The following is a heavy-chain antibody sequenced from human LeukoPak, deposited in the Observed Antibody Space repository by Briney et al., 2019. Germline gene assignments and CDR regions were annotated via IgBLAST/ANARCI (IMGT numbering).Heavy chain of an antibody. CDR2: IHYTGDT. CDR1: GDSIISDTYY. D-gene: IGHD4-23*01. V-gene: IGHV4-39*01. CDR3: ARQTVDSYHYYYMDV. Sequence: PSETLSLTCSVSGDSIISDTYYWRWIRQPPGRGLEWIGPIHYTGDTYYTPSLQSRVTVSVDTSRNQFSLKLSSVTAADTAVYYCARQTVDSYHYYYMDVWGKGTTVTVSS. J-gene: IGHJ6*03.